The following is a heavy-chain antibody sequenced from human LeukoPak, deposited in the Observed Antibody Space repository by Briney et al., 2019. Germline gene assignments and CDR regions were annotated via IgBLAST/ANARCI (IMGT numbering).Heavy chain of an antibody. CDR1: GGSITSYY. J-gene: IGHJ4*02. CDR3: ARQHSSGYFYFDS. D-gene: IGHD3-22*01. V-gene: IGHV4-59*08. CDR2: IYHSGST. Sequence: SETLSLTCTVSGGSITSYYWSWIRQPPGKGLEWNGYIYHSGSTNYNPSLKSRVTISVDTSKNQFSLKLSSVTAADTAVYYCARQHSSGYFYFDSWGQGALVTASS.